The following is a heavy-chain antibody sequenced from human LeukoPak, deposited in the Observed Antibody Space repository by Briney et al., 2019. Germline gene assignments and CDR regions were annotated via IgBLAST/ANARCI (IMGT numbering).Heavy chain of an antibody. CDR1: GFSFRNYA. CDR3: ARECIAAAGGTLGFDP. D-gene: IGHD6-13*01. V-gene: IGHV3-64*04. Sequence: GGSLRLSCVASGFSFRNYAIHWVRQAPGKGLEYVSVINTDGRITYYADSVKGRFTISRDNAKNSLYLQMNSLRAEDTAVYYCARECIAAAGGTLGFDPWGQGTLVTVSS. J-gene: IGHJ5*02. CDR2: INTDGRIT.